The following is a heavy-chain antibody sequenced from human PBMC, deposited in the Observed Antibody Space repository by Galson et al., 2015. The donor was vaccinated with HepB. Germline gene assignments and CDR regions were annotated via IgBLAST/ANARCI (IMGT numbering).Heavy chain of an antibody. V-gene: IGHV3-23*01. CDR3: ARTAGGESWTGWGFYDYYFMVV. Sequence: SLRLSCAASGFTFSNYVMIWVRQAPGTGLEWVAGISETGGDTYYADSVKGRFTISRDNSKSTLYLQMNSLRAEDTAGYYCARTAGGESWTGWGFYDYYFMVVWGEGTTVTVTS. CDR2: ISETGGDT. CDR1: GFTFSNYV. J-gene: IGHJ6*03. D-gene: IGHD3/OR15-3a*01.